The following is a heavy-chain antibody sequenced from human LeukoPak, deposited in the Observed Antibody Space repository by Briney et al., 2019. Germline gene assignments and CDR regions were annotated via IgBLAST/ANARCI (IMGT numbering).Heavy chain of an antibody. CDR3: ARDEYYYGSGSYFYSDY. D-gene: IGHD3-10*01. J-gene: IGHJ4*02. CDR1: GYTFTSYG. Sequence: ASVKVSCKASGYTFTSYGISWVGQAPGQGREWMGWISAYNGNTNYAQKLQGRVTMTTDTSTSTAYMELRSLRSDDTAVYYCARDEYYYGSGSYFYSDYWGQGTLVTVSS. CDR2: ISAYNGNT. V-gene: IGHV1-18*01.